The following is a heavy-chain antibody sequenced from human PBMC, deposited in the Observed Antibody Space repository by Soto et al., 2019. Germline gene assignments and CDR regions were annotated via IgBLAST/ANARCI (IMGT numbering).Heavy chain of an antibody. V-gene: IGHV3-21*01. D-gene: IGHD6-13*01. CDR2: ISSSSSYI. J-gene: IGHJ5*02. Sequence: GGSLRLSCAASGFTFSSYAMSWVRQAPGKGLEWVSSISSSSSYIYYADSVKGRFTISRDNAKNSLYLQMNSLRAEDTAVYYCARSLASGRSSSWLTWGQGTLVTVSS. CDR1: GFTFSSYA. CDR3: ARSLASGRSSSWLT.